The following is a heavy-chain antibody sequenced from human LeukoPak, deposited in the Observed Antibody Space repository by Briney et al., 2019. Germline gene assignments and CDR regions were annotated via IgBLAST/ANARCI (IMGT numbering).Heavy chain of an antibody. CDR2: INAGNGNT. J-gene: IGHJ4*02. CDR3: ARESGRWLQYKFDY. D-gene: IGHD5-24*01. CDR1: GYTFTSYY. V-gene: IGHV1-3*01. Sequence: ASVKVSCKASGYTFTSYYMHWVRQAPGQRLEWMGWINAGNGNTKYSQKFQGRVTITRDTSASTAYMELSSLRSEDTAVYYCARESGRWLQYKFDYWGQGTLVTVSS.